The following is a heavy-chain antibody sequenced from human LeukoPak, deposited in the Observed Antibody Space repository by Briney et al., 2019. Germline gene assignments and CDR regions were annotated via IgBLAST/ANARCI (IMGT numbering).Heavy chain of an antibody. CDR1: GYSISSGYY. CDR2: IYTSGST. J-gene: IGHJ4*02. D-gene: IGHD2-8*02. V-gene: IGHV4-38-2*02. Sequence: SETLSLTCTVSGYSISSGYYWGWIRQPTGKGLEWIGRIYTSGSTDYNPSLKSRVIISLDTSSNQFSLRLNSVTAADTAVYYCARVGSSYWSDFDYWGQGTLVTVSS. CDR3: ARVGSSYWSDFDY.